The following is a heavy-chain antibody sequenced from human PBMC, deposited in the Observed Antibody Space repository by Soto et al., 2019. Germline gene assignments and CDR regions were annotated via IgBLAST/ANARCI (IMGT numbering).Heavy chain of an antibody. D-gene: IGHD2-15*01. V-gene: IGHV4-59*01. J-gene: IGHJ4*02. Sequence: SETLSLTCTVSGGSISSYYWSWIRQSPGKGLEWIGWLYYSGSTNYNPSLKSRVSTSVDTTRNQFSLKLSSVTAADTAVYYCARMNNYDGSAYNHFDCWGQGTLVTVSS. CDR3: ARMNNYDGSAYNHFDC. CDR2: LYYSGST. CDR1: GGSISSYY.